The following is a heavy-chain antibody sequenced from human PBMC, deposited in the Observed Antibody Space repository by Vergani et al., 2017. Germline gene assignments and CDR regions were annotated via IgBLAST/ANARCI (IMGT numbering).Heavy chain of an antibody. D-gene: IGHD3-16*02. V-gene: IGHV4-59*01. CDR1: GGSISSYY. CDR3: ARDYSYGFDY. J-gene: IGHJ4*02. Sequence: LQLQESGPGLMKPSETLSLTCTVSGGSISSYYWSWIRQPPGKGLEWIGYIYYSGSTNYNPSLKSRVTISVDTSKNQFSLKLSSVTAADTAVYYCARDYSYGFDYWGQGTLVTVSS. CDR2: IYYSGST.